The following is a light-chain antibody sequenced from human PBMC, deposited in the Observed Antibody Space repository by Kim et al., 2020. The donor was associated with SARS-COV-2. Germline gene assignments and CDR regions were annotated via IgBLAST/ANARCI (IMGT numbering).Light chain of an antibody. J-gene: IGLJ3*02. CDR3: AAWDDSLSGSWV. V-gene: IGLV1-47*01. CDR2: RNN. Sequence: QRVTNSCSGSRSNIGSNYVYWYQQLPGTAPKLLIYRNNQRPSGVPDRFSGSKSGTSASLAISGLRSEDEADYYCAAWDDSLSGSWVFGGGTQLAVL. CDR1: RSNIGSNY.